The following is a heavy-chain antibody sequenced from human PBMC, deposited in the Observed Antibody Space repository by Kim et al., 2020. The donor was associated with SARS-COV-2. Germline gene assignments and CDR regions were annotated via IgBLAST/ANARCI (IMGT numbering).Heavy chain of an antibody. D-gene: IGHD6-13*01. J-gene: IGHJ6*02. CDR3: ARVRFDSSYSSSWYSNYYYYGMDV. Sequence: SETLSLTCAVYGGSFSGYYWSWIRQPPGKGLEWIGEINHSGSTNYSPSLKSRVTISVDTSKNQFSLKLTSVTAADTAVYYCARVRFDSSYSSSWYSNYYYYGMDVWGQGTTVTVSS. V-gene: IGHV4-34*01. CDR1: GGSFSGYY. CDR2: INHSGST.